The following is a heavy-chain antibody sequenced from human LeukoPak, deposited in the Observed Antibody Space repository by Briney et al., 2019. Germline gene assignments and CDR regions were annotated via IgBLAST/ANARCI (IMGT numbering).Heavy chain of an antibody. CDR1: GFTFSSFA. D-gene: IGHD4-23*01. CDR2: ITGSGSGA. V-gene: IGHV3-23*01. CDR3: TKEASQSYGRT. J-gene: IGHJ4*02. Sequence: GGSLRLSCAASGFTFSSFAINWVSQAPGKGLEWVSVITGSGSGADYADSVKGRFTISRDNSNNALYLQMNSLRAEDTSVYYCTKEASQSYGRTWGQGTLVTVSS.